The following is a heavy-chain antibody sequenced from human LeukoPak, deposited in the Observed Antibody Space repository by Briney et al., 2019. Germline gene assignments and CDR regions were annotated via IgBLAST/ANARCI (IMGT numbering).Heavy chain of an antibody. CDR2: ISYDGSNK. Sequence: GGSLRLSCAASGFTFSSYGMHWVRQAPGKGLEWVAVISYDGSNKYYADSVKGRFTISRDNSKNTLYLQMNSLRAEDTAVYYCAKEGFDSWGQGTLVTVSS. V-gene: IGHV3-30*18. CDR1: GFTFSSYG. J-gene: IGHJ4*02. CDR3: AKEGFDS.